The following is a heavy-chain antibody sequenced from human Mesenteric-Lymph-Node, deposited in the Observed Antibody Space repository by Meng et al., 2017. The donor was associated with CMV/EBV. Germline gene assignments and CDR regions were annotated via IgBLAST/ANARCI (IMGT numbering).Heavy chain of an antibody. CDR3: ARSPHYYDTSGHDY. CDR2: ISSSGSTI. Sequence: GESLKISCAASGFTFSSYEMNWVRQAPGKGLEWVSYISSSGSTIYYADSVKGRFTISRDNAKNSLYLQMNSLRAEDTAVYYCARSPHYYDTSGHDYWGQGTLVTVSS. CDR1: GFTFSSYE. D-gene: IGHD3-22*01. V-gene: IGHV3-48*03. J-gene: IGHJ4*02.